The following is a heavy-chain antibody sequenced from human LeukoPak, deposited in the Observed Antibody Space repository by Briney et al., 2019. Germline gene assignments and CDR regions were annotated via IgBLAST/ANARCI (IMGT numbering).Heavy chain of an antibody. D-gene: IGHD3-9*01. V-gene: IGHV4-61*02. Sequence: PSQTLSLTCTVSGNSISSGDYYWSWIRQPAGKGLEWIGRIYTSGSTTYNPSLKSRVTISGDTSENQFSLRLSSVTAADTAVYYCARGSYYDILTGYYDAFDIWGQGTMVTVSS. CDR2: IYTSGST. CDR1: GNSISSGDYY. J-gene: IGHJ3*02. CDR3: ARGSYYDILTGYYDAFDI.